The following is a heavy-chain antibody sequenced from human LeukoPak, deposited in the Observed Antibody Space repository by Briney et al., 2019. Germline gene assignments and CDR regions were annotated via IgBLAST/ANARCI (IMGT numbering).Heavy chain of an antibody. Sequence: VASVKVSCKASGYTFTAYYMHWVRQAPGQGLEWVGWINPNSGGTNDAQKFQGRVTMTRDTSISTAYMELSRLRSDDTAVYYCARTNGYIPTSSDYWGQGTLVTVSS. CDR1: GYTFTAYY. D-gene: IGHD5-24*01. CDR2: INPNSGGT. CDR3: ARTNGYIPTSSDY. J-gene: IGHJ4*02. V-gene: IGHV1-2*02.